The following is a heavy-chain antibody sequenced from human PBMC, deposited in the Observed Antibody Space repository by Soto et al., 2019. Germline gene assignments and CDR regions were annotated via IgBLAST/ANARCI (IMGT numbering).Heavy chain of an antibody. CDR1: GFSSSNYF. J-gene: IGHJ6*02. CDR3: VRGDPYYGMDV. CDR2: ISYDGSNK. D-gene: IGHD2-21*02. V-gene: IGHV3-30*03. Sequence: QVQLVESGGGVVQPGRSLRLSCVASGFSSSNYFMHWVRQAPGKGQEWVAAISYDGSNKHYLDAVKGPFTISRDNSKNTLYLRMDSLRGEDTAVYSCVRGDPYYGMDVWGQWSTVTVSS.